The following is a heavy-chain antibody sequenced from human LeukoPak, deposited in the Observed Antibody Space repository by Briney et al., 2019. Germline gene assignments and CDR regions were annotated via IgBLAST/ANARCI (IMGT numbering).Heavy chain of an antibody. CDR3: AKGDGDGYNIDFDF. Sequence: GGSLRLSCAASGFTFSSYAMHWVRQAPGKGLEWVAVISYDGSNKYYADSVKGRFTISRDNSKNTLYLQMNSLRTEDTAIYYCAKGDGDGYNIDFDFWGQGTLVTVSS. V-gene: IGHV3-30*04. D-gene: IGHD5-24*01. J-gene: IGHJ4*02. CDR2: ISYDGSNK. CDR1: GFTFSSYA.